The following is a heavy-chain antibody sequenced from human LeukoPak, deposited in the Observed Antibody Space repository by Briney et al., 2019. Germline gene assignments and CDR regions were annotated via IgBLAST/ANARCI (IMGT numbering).Heavy chain of an antibody. D-gene: IGHD5-18*01. CDR1: GYTFTSYY. Sequence: GASVKVSCKASGYTFTSYYMHWVRQAPGQGLEWMGLINPSGGSTSYAQKFQGRVTMTRDTSTSTVYMELSSLRSEDTAVYYCARGRKYTSGYRVTELGSGYSDYWGQGTLVTVSS. V-gene: IGHV1-46*01. J-gene: IGHJ4*02. CDR2: INPSGGST. CDR3: ARGRKYTSGYRVTELGSGYSDY.